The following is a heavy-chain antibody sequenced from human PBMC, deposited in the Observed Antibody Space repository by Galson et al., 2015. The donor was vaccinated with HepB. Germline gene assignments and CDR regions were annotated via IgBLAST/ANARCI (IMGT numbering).Heavy chain of an antibody. CDR2: ISKDGSQK. CDR3: AKKETAMARVDY. D-gene: IGHD5-18*01. CDR1: GFNFSSYG. Sequence: SLRLSCAGAGFNFSSYGMHWVRQAPGKGLEWVAVISKDGSQKYYADSVKGRFTISRDNSKSTVYLQMNSLTTEDTAVYYCAKKETAMARVDYWGQGSLVTVSS. V-gene: IGHV3-30*18. J-gene: IGHJ4*02.